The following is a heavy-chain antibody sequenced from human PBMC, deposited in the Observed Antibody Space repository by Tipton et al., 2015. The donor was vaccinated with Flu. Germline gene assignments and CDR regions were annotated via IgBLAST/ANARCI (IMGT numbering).Heavy chain of an antibody. CDR3: ARRDYSNYVSEPKNCFDP. V-gene: IGHV4-30-4*01. J-gene: IGHJ5*02. CDR1: GGSISNGNYY. D-gene: IGHD4-11*01. Sequence: TLSLTCTVSGGSISNGNYYWSWIRQPPGKGLEWIGYIYYSGSTYYSPSLKSRATISIDKSKNQFSLKLSSVTAADTAVYYCARRDYSNYVSEPKNCFDPWGQGILVTVSS. CDR2: IYYSGST.